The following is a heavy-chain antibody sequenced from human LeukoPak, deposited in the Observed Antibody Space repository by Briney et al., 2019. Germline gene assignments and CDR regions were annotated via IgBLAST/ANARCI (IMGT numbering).Heavy chain of an antibody. J-gene: IGHJ4*02. V-gene: IGHV3-23*01. CDR2: ISGSGGST. Sequence: GGSLRLSCAASGFTFSSNAMSWVRQAPGKGLEWVSAISGSGGSTYYADSVKGRFTISRDNSKNTLYLQMNSLRAEDTAVYYCAKNPMVRGVILPSYFDYWGQGTLVTVSS. CDR3: AKNPMVRGVILPSYFDY. D-gene: IGHD3-10*01. CDR1: GFTFSSNA.